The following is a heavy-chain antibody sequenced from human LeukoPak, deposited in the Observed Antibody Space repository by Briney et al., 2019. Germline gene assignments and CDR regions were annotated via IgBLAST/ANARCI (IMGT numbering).Heavy chain of an antibody. CDR1: GGSFSGYY. D-gene: IGHD3-10*01. CDR3: ARNRYYYGSRNYGVPTWFDP. J-gene: IGHJ5*02. Sequence: SETLSLTCAVYGGSFSGYYWSWIRQPPGKGLEWIGEINHSGSTNYNPSLKSRVTISVDTSKNQISLKLSSVTAADTAVYYCARNRYYYGSRNYGVPTWFDPWGQGTLVTVSS. CDR2: INHSGST. V-gene: IGHV4-34*01.